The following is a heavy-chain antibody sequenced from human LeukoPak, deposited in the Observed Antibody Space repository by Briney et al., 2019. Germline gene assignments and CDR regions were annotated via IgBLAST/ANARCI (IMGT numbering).Heavy chain of an antibody. CDR3: ARWGWSPTTGFDF. CDR2: IYYSGST. V-gene: IGHV4-39*01. D-gene: IGHD6-19*01. J-gene: IGHJ4*02. CDR1: GGSISSSSYY. Sequence: PSETLSLTCTVSGGSISSSSYYWGWIRQPPGKGLEWIGSIYYSGSTYYNPSLKSRVTISVDTSKNQFSLKLSSVTAADTAVYYCARWGWSPTTGFDFWGQGTLVTVSS.